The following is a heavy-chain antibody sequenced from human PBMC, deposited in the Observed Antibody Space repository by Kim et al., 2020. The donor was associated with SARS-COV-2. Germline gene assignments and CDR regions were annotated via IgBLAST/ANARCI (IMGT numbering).Heavy chain of an antibody. CDR3: ARFYCSGGSCYPHYYYYGMDV. D-gene: IGHD2-15*01. J-gene: IGHJ6*02. Sequence: ASVKVSCKASGYTFTSYGISWVRQAPGQGLEWMGWISAYNGNTNYAQKLQGRVTMTTDTSTSTAYMELRSLRSDDTAVYYCARFYCSGGSCYPHYYYYGMDVWGQGTTVTVSS. CDR2: ISAYNGNT. CDR1: GYTFTSYG. V-gene: IGHV1-18*04.